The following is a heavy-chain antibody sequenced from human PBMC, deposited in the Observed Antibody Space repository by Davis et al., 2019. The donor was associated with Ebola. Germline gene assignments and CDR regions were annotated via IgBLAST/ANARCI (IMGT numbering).Heavy chain of an antibody. CDR1: GGTFSSYG. D-gene: IGHD2-2*02. J-gene: IGHJ6*03. CDR2: ISAYNGNT. Sequence: ASVKVSCKASGGTFSSYGISWVRQAPGQGLEWMGWISAYNGNTNYAQKLQGRVTMTTDTSTSTAYMELRSLRSDDTAVYYCARSIVVVPAAIRGDYYYYYMDVWGKGTTATVSS. V-gene: IGHV1-18*01. CDR3: ARSIVVVPAAIRGDYYYYYMDV.